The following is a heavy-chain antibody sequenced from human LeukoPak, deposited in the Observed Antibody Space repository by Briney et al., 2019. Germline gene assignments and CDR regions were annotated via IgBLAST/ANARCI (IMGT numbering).Heavy chain of an antibody. CDR3: ARGLIAVAGRGFDY. J-gene: IGHJ4*02. CDR1: GYTFTSYY. D-gene: IGHD6-19*01. CDR2: INPSGGST. Sequence: ASVNVSCKASGYTFTSYYMHWVRQAPGQGLEWMGLINPSGGSTSYAQTFQGRVTITRDMSTSTVYMELSSLRSEDTAVYYCARGLIAVAGRGFDYWGQGTLVTVSS. V-gene: IGHV1-46*01.